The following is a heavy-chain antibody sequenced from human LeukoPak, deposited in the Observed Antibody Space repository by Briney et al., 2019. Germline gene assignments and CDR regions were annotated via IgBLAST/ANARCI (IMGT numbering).Heavy chain of an antibody. CDR3: AKDGEGFLEWSPPLGY. J-gene: IGHJ4*02. D-gene: IGHD3-3*01. V-gene: IGHV3-23*01. CDR1: GFTINSCA. CDR2: MSGGAGNT. Sequence: GGSLRLSCAVSGFTINSCAMSWVRQAPGKGLEWVSAMSGGAGNTYYADSVRGRITISRDSSKNMLYLEMNSLRAEDTAVYYCAKDGEGFLEWSPPLGYWGQGTPVTVSS.